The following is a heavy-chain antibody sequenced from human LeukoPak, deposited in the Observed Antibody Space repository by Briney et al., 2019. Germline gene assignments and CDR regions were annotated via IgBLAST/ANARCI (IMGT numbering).Heavy chain of an antibody. CDR1: TFTFSSYT. D-gene: IGHD1-26*01. CDR2: ISGSGGST. J-gene: IGHJ4*02. V-gene: IGHV3-23*01. Sequence: GGSLRLSCAASTFTFSSYTMSWARQAPGKGLEWVSGISGSGGSTYYADSVRGRFTISRDNSKNMVYLQMNSLRAEDTAVYYCAKPNMGYWAIDSWGQGTLVTVSS. CDR3: AKPNMGYWAIDS.